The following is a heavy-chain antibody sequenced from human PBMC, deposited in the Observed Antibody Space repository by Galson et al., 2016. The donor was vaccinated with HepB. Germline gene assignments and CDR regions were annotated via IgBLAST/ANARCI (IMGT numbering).Heavy chain of an antibody. V-gene: IGHV3-23*01. Sequence: SLRLSCAASGFTFGDYTMSWVRQAPGKGLEWASGLRVSGDTTYYADSVKGRFTISRDNSKNTLHLQMNSLRADDTAVYYCAKDGVRSGYSYFDYWGRGTLVTVSS. J-gene: IGHJ4*02. CDR2: LRVSGDTT. CDR3: AKDGVRSGYSYFDY. CDR1: GFTFGDYT. D-gene: IGHD5-12*01.